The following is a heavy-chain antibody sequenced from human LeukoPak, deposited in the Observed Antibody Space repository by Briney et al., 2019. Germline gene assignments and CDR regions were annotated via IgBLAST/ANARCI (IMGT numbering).Heavy chain of an antibody. J-gene: IGHJ5*02. D-gene: IGHD3-10*01. CDR1: GYSISSGYY. Sequence: SETLSLTCTVSGYSISSGYYWSWIRPPPGKGLEWIGYIYYSGSTNYNPSLKSRVTISVDTSKNQFSLKLSSVTAADTAVYYCARLVITMVRGVFDPWGQGTLVTVSS. V-gene: IGHV4-61*01. CDR3: ARLVITMVRGVFDP. CDR2: IYYSGST.